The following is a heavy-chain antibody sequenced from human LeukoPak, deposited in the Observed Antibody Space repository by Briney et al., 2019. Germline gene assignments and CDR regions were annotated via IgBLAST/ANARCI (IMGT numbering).Heavy chain of an antibody. V-gene: IGHV1-69*02. D-gene: IGHD4-23*01. CDR1: GANFSTSS. Sequence: ASVKVSCKASGANFSTSSFSWVRQAPGQGLEWMGRVIPTLEIAHYAQKFQGRVTITADKSTSTTYMELSSLRSEDTAIYFCATTYDYGGNSGALDYWGQGTLVTVSS. J-gene: IGHJ4*02. CDR3: ATTYDYGGNSGALDY. CDR2: VIPTLEIA.